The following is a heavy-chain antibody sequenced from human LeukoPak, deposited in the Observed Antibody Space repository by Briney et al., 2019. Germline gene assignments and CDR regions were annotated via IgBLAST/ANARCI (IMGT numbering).Heavy chain of an antibody. CDR2: IYSGDNT. CDR1: GFTVRNNY. CDR3: AGRRVLDASFDY. Sequence: PGGSLRLSCAASGFTVRNNYMSWVRQAPGKGLEWVSVIYSGDNTYYVESVKGRFTISRDNSKNTLFLQMNRLRAEDTAVYYCAGRRVLDASFDYWGQGTLVTVSS. D-gene: IGHD3-16*01. V-gene: IGHV3-66*02. J-gene: IGHJ4*02.